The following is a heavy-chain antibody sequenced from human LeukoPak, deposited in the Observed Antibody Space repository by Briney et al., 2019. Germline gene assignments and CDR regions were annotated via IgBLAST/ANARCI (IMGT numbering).Heavy chain of an antibody. J-gene: IGHJ4*02. CDR3: ARVLSPGITVAGLGVADY. D-gene: IGHD6-19*01. CDR1: GYTFTTYD. CDR2: ISSYNGNT. V-gene: IGHV1-18*01. Sequence: GASVKVSCKASGYTFTTYDISWVRQAPGQGLEWMGWISSYNGNTNYAQKLQGRVTMTTDTSTSTAYMELRSLRSDDTALYYCARVLSPGITVAGLGVADYWGQGTLVTVSP.